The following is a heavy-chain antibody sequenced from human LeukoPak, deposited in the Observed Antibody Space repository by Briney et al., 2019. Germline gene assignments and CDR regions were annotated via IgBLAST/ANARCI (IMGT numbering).Heavy chain of an antibody. CDR1: GYTFTSNW. V-gene: IGHV5-51*01. CDR3: ARQYYETLTGPNWFDA. D-gene: IGHD3-9*01. Sequence: ASVKVSCKGSGYTFTSNWIGWVRQMPGKGLEWMGIILPSNSDIRYSPSFKGQVTMSVDKSISTAYLQWTSLKASDTAMYYCARQYYETLTGPNWFDAWGQGTLVTVSS. J-gene: IGHJ5*02. CDR2: ILPSNSDI.